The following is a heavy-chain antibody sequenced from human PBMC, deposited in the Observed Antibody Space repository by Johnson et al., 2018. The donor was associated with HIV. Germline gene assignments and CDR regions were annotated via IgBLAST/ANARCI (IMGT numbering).Heavy chain of an antibody. CDR2: ISWNSGSV. D-gene: IGHD2-2*02. CDR1: GFTFDDYA. CDR3: ARDDTEADGAFDI. J-gene: IGHJ3*02. V-gene: IGHV3-9*01. Sequence: VQLVESGGGVVRPGRSLRLSCAASGFTFDDYAMHWVRQAPGKGLEWVSGISWNSGSVDYADSVKGRFTISRDNAKNSLYLQMNSLRAEDTAVYYCARDDTEADGAFDIWGQGTMVTVSS.